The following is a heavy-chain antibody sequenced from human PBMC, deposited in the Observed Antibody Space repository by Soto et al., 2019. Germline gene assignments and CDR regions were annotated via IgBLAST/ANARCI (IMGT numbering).Heavy chain of an antibody. D-gene: IGHD3-10*01. Sequence: QVQLVESGGGVVQPGRSLRLSCAASGFTFSSYGMHWVRQAPGKGLEWVAVIWYDGSNKYYADSVKGRLTISRDNSKNTLYLQMNSLSAEDTAVYYCARDSRYGSGSYGDYWGQGTLVTVSS. CDR1: GFTFSSYG. CDR2: IWYDGSNK. J-gene: IGHJ4*02. V-gene: IGHV3-33*01. CDR3: ARDSRYGSGSYGDY.